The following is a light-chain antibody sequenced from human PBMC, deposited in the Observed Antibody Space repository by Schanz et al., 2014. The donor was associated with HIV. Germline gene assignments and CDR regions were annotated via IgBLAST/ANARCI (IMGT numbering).Light chain of an antibody. V-gene: IGLV2-14*03. CDR3: SSYTSSSTWV. CDR1: NSDVGGYNF. J-gene: IGLJ3*02. CDR2: DVS. Sequence: QSALTQPASVSGSPGQSITISCTEINSDVGGYNFVSWYQHHPGKAPKLMIYDVSNRPSGVSNRFSGSKSGNTASLTISGLQAEDEADYYCSSYTSSSTWVFGGGTKLTVL.